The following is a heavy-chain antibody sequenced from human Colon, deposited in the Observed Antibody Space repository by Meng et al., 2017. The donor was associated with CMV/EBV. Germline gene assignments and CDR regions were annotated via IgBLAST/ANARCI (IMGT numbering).Heavy chain of an antibody. CDR3: ARDLEEFDP. CDR2: INPNSGGT. V-gene: IGHV1-2*02. D-gene: IGHD1-1*01. Sequence: ASVKVSCKASGGTFSSYAISWVRQAPGQGLEWMGWINPNSGGTNYAQKFQGRVTMTRDTSITTAYMELTRLTSDDTAVYYCARDLEEFDPWGQGTLVTVSS. J-gene: IGHJ5*02. CDR1: GGTFSSYA.